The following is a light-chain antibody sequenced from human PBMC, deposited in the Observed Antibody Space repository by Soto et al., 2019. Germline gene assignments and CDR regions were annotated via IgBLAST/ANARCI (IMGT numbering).Light chain of an antibody. CDR3: QQYYSLYT. CDR2: WAS. CDR1: QSLLYSSSNKNY. J-gene: IGKJ2*01. Sequence: DIVMTQSPDSLAVSLGERATISRKSSQSLLYSSSNKNYLAWYQQKPGQPPKLLVSWASTRESGVPDRFSGSGSGTDFTLTITSLQAEDVAIYYCQQYYSLYTFGQGTKLEIK. V-gene: IGKV4-1*01.